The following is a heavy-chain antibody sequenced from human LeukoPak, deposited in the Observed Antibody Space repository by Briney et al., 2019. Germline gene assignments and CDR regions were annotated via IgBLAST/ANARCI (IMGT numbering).Heavy chain of an antibody. CDR2: IKQDGNEK. CDR3: VRGGSYGSFDH. Sequence: GGSLRLSCAASGFTFSSYWMTWVRQAPGKGLEWVANIKQDGNEKSYVDSVKGRFTISRDNAKNSLYLQMDSLRVEDMAMYYCVRGGSYGSFDHWGHGTLITVSS. J-gene: IGHJ4*01. CDR1: GFTFSSYW. V-gene: IGHV3-7*01. D-gene: IGHD3-10*01.